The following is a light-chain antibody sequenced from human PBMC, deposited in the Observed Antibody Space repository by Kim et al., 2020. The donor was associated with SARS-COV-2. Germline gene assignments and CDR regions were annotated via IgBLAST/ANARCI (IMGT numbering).Light chain of an antibody. J-gene: IGKJ2*01. V-gene: IGKV3-20*01. CDR3: QQYGSLSYT. CDR2: GAS. Sequence: LSPGDRATRSCRASQTISSTSLAWYQQKPGQAPRLLIYGASSRATGISDRFSGSGSGTDFMLTISRLEPEDFAVYFCQQYGSLSYTFGPGTKLEI. CDR1: QTISSTS.